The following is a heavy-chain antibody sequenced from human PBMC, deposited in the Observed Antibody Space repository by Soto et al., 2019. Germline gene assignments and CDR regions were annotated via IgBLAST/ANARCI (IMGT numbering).Heavy chain of an antibody. J-gene: IGHJ5*02. V-gene: IGHV3-74*03. Sequence: EVQLVESGGGLVQPGGSLSLSWAASGFTFRLYWMTWVRQVPGKGLVWVSRINGAGGSITYADSVKGRFTISRDNAKNTLYLQMNRLRAEDTAVYYCVRDRSRNWFDPWGLGTLVTVSS. D-gene: IGHD2-15*01. CDR1: GFTFRLYW. CDR2: INGAGGSI. CDR3: VRDRSRNWFDP.